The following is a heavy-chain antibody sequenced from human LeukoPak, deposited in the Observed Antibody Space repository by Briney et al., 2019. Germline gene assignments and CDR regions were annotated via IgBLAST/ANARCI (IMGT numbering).Heavy chain of an antibody. J-gene: IGHJ4*02. CDR1: GFTFSSYG. Sequence: GRSLRLSCAASGFTFSSYGMHWVRQAPGKGLEWVAVIWYDGSNKYYADSVKGRFTISRDNSKNTLYLQMNSLRAEDTAVYYCAREGGRYSYGYDPLDYWGQGTLVTVSP. D-gene: IGHD5-18*01. CDR2: IWYDGSNK. CDR3: AREGGRYSYGYDPLDY. V-gene: IGHV3-33*01.